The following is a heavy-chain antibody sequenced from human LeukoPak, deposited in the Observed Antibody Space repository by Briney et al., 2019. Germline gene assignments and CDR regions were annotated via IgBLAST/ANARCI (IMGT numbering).Heavy chain of an antibody. Sequence: PGGSLRLSCGASGFTFSSYGMHWVRQAPGKGLEWVAFIRYDGSNKYYADSVKGRFTISRDNAKNSLYLQMNSLRAEDTAVYYCARDLIRASIAAAEEEYYMDVWGKGTTVTVSS. J-gene: IGHJ6*03. D-gene: IGHD6-13*01. CDR2: IRYDGSNK. CDR1: GFTFSSYG. V-gene: IGHV3-30*02. CDR3: ARDLIRASIAAAEEEYYMDV.